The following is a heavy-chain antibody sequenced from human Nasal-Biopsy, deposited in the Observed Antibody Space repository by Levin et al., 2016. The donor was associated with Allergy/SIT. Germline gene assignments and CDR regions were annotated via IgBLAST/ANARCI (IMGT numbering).Heavy chain of an antibody. CDR2: ASYVGDKK. CDR3: AKEREFGNYYLSSYYRSLDV. V-gene: IGHV3-30*18. D-gene: IGHD3-10*01. J-gene: IGHJ6*04. Sequence: GESLKISCAASGGTFSISVMHWVRQGPGMGLQWLAAASYVGDKKDYGDSVKGRCTISRDNVKKMVSLEIKNVRVEDTAVYYCAKEREFGNYYLSSYYRSLDVWGEGTTATVSS. CDR1: GGTFSISV.